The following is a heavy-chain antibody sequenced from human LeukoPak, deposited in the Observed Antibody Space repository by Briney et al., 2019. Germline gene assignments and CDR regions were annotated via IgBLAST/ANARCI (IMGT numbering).Heavy chain of an antibody. Sequence: PSETLSLSCAVSGYSISSGYYWGWIRPPPGKGLEWIGSIYHSGSTYYKPSLKSRVTISVDTSKNQFSLKLSSVTAADTAVYYCARSPERWLQLLIDYWGQGTLVTVSS. CDR2: IYHSGST. D-gene: IGHD5-24*01. CDR1: GYSISSGYY. J-gene: IGHJ4*02. V-gene: IGHV4-38-2*01. CDR3: ARSPERWLQLLIDY.